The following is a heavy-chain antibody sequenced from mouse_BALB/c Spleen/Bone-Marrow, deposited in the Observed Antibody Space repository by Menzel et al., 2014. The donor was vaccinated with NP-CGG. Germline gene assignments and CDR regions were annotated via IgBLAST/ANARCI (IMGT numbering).Heavy chain of an antibody. J-gene: IGHJ4*01. D-gene: IGHD2-14*01. CDR1: GFSLTSYG. V-gene: IGHV2-2*02. CDR3: ARNGGAYYRYCYTMAY. CDR2: IWSGGST. Sequence: VKLMESGPGLVQPSQSLSITCTVSGFSLTSYGVHWVRQSPGKGLEWLGVIWSGGSTDYNAAFISRLSISKDTSKSQVFFKLNSLQANDTAIYYCARNGGAYYRYCYTMAYWAQRSSGAVSS.